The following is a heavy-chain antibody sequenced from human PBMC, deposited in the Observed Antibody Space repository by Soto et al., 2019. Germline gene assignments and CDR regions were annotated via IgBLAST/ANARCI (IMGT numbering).Heavy chain of an antibody. D-gene: IGHD3-3*01. Sequence: QVQLQESGPGLVKPSQTLSLTCTVSGGSIRSGGYYWSWIRQHPGKGLECIGYIYYSGSTYYNPSLQSRVTISVDTSNNQFSLKLSSVTAADTAVYYCARVVWSGYTYIDYWGQGTLVTVSS. CDR1: GGSIRSGGYY. V-gene: IGHV4-31*03. CDR3: ARVVWSGYTYIDY. J-gene: IGHJ4*02. CDR2: IYYSGST.